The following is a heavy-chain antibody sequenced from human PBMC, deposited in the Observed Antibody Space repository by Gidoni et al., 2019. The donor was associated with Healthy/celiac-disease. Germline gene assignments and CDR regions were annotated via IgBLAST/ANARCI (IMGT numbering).Heavy chain of an antibody. CDR1: GGSFSGYY. D-gene: IGHD1-26*01. CDR2: INHSGST. CDR3: ARVGHSTERNWFDP. V-gene: IGHV4-34*01. J-gene: IGHJ5*02. Sequence: QVQLQQWGAGLLKPSETLSLTCAVHGGSFSGYYWSWIRQPPGKGLEWIGEINHSGSTNYNPSLKSRVTISVDTSKNQFSLKLSSVTAADTAVYYCARVGHSTERNWFDPWGQGTLVTVSS.